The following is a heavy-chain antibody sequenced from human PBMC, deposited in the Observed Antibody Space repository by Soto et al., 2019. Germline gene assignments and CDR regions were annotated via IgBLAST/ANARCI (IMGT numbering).Heavy chain of an antibody. CDR2: IYHSGST. Sequence: SETLSLTCAVSGGSISSSNWWSWVRQPPGKGLEWIGEIYHSGSTNYNPSLKSRVTISVDKSKNQFSLKLSSVTAADTAVYYCARFQLAQDYYYYYGMDVWGQGTTVTVSS. CDR1: GGSISSSNW. D-gene: IGHD6-13*01. J-gene: IGHJ6*02. CDR3: ARFQLAQDYYYYYGMDV. V-gene: IGHV4-4*02.